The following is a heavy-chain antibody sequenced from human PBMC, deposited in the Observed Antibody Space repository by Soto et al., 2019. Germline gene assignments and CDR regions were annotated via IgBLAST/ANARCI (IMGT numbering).Heavy chain of an antibody. J-gene: IGHJ3*01. D-gene: IGHD3-16*01. CDR3: AGGRGGDLEAVAC. CDR2: ISSSSSYI. CDR1: GFTFSSYT. V-gene: IGHV3-21*01. Sequence: EVQLVESGGGLVKPGGSLRLSCAAFGFTFSSYTMNWVRQAPGKGLEWVSSISSSSSYIYYADSVKGRFTTSRDNSKTSVQRPMDSLRAKDTAVYYCAGGRGGDLEAVACWRQGTRV.